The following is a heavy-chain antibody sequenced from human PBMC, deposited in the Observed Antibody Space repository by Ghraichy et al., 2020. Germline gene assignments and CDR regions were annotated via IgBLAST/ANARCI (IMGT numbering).Heavy chain of an antibody. CDR3: ARTSIAVGGNRYYYYYYGMDV. D-gene: IGHD4-23*01. J-gene: IGHJ6*02. CDR2: ISSSSSYI. V-gene: IGHV3-21*01. CDR1: GFTFSSYS. Sequence: GESLNISCAASGFTFSSYSMNWVRQAPGKGLEWVSSISSSSSYIYYADSVKGRFTISRDNAKNSLYLQMNSLRAEDTAVYYCARTSIAVGGNRYYYYYYGMDVWGQGTTVTVSS.